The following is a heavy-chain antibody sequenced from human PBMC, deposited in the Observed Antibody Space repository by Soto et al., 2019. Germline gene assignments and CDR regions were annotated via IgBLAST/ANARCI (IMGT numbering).Heavy chain of an antibody. Sequence: GGSLRLSCAASGFTFSSYWMSWVRQAPGKGLEWVANIKQDGSEKYYVDSVKGRFTISRDNAKNSLYLQMNSLRAEDTAVYYCARAPDIVLMVYAISPYFDYWGQGTLVTVSS. J-gene: IGHJ4*02. CDR2: IKQDGSEK. V-gene: IGHV3-7*03. D-gene: IGHD2-8*01. CDR1: GFTFSSYW. CDR3: ARAPDIVLMVYAISPYFDY.